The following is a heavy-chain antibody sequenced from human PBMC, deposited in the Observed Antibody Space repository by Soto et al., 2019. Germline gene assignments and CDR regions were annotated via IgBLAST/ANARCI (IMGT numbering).Heavy chain of an antibody. CDR2: ISGSGDFT. CDR1: GFSFSTYT. CDR3: AKDKWELIPPFDY. V-gene: IGHV3-23*01. J-gene: IGHJ4*02. D-gene: IGHD1-26*01. Sequence: EVQLLESGGGLVQPGGSLRLSCSASGFSFSTYTLSWVRQAPGKGMEWVSAISGSGDFTYYADSVKGRFTISRDNSKNTLYLQMNSLRAEDTAVYYCAKDKWELIPPFDYWGQGTLVTVSS.